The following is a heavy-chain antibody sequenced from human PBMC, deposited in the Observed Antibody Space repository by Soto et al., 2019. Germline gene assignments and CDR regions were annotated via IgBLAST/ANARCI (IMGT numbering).Heavy chain of an antibody. J-gene: IGHJ4*02. CDR3: ATDLQLWRRYTDY. D-gene: IGHD5-18*01. Sequence: GASVKVSCKVSGYTLTELSIHWVRQAPGKGLEWMGGFDPEDGETIYAQKFQGRVTMTEDTSTDTAYMELSSLRSEDTAVYYCATDLQLWRRYTDYWGQGTLVTVSS. CDR1: GYTLTELS. V-gene: IGHV1-24*01. CDR2: FDPEDGET.